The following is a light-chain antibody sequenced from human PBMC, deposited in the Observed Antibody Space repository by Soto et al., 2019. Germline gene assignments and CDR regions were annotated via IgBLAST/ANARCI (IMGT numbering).Light chain of an antibody. CDR1: SSNIGAGYD. Sequence: QSVLTQPPSVSGAPGQGGTISCTGGSSNIGAGYDVHWYQQLPGTAPKLLIYGNSNRPSGVPDRFSGSKSGTSASLAITGLQAEDEAGYYCQSYDNILSGYVRFGGGTKRTVL. J-gene: IGLJ2*01. CDR2: GNS. CDR3: QSYDNILSGYVR. V-gene: IGLV1-40*01.